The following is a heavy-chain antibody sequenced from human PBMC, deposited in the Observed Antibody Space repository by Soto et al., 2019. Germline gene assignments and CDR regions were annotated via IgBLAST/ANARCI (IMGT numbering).Heavy chain of an antibody. CDR2: IIRSGGST. Sequence: QVQLVQSGAEVKKPGASVKVSCKASGYTFTTYYMHWVRQAPGQGLEWMGTIIRSGGSTSYAQKFQGRVTMTRDTSTSTAYMELSSLTSEDTAVYYCARALAPFYYYYGMDVWGQGTTVTVSS. CDR3: ARALAPFYYYYGMDV. CDR1: GYTFTTYY. J-gene: IGHJ6*02. V-gene: IGHV1-46*01. D-gene: IGHD3-3*02.